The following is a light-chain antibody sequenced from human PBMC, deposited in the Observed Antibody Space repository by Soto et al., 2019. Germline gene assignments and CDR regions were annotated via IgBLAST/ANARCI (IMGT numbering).Light chain of an antibody. CDR1: SSNIGAGYD. Sequence: QSVLTQPPSVSGAPGQRVTISCTGSSSNIGAGYDVHWYQQLPGTAPKLLIYGNSNRPSGVPDRFSGSKSGTSASLAITGLQAEDEADYYCQSYDSSLSGCFFGTGTKATVL. CDR3: QSYDSSLSGCF. J-gene: IGLJ1*01. V-gene: IGLV1-40*01. CDR2: GNS.